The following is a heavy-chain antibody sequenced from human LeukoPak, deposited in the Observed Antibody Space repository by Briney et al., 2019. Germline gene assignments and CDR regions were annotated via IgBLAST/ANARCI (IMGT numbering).Heavy chain of an antibody. CDR2: ISYDGSNK. CDR1: GFTFSSYV. Sequence: GRSLTLSCAASGFTFSSYVMHWVRHAPGKGLEWEAFISYDGSNKYYADSVKGRFTISRDNSKNTLYLQMNSLRAEESAVYYCARDYWYDSRGYYFPGFWGQGTLVTVSS. D-gene: IGHD3-22*01. CDR3: ARDYWYDSRGYYFPGF. J-gene: IGHJ4*02. V-gene: IGHV3-30*03.